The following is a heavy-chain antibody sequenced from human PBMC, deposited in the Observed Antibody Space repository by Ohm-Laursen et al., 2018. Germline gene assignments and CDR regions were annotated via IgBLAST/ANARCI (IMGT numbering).Heavy chain of an antibody. D-gene: IGHD2-15*01. CDR3: VRGCLGGSCYTFDY. J-gene: IGHJ4*02. CDR1: GYTFTSYY. CDR2: IIPIFGTP. Sequence: SVKVSCKASGYTFTSYYMHWVRQAPGQGLEYLGGIIPIFGTPDYAQSFQGRVTITTDDSTSTAYMELSSLRSEDTAIYYCVRGCLGGSCYTFDYWGQGTLLTVSS. V-gene: IGHV1-69*05.